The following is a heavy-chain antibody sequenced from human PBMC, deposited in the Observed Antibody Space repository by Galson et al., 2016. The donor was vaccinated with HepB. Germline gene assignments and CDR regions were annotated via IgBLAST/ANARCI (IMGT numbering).Heavy chain of an antibody. CDR3: ARARSGSYLWWFDS. J-gene: IGHJ5*01. CDR2: INPDGTFI. Sequence: SLRLSCAASGFTFDDYAMHWVRRAPEKGLEWVSTINPDGTFIQYGDSVKGRFTISRDNAKNSVYLQMNSLRADDTAVYYCARARSGSYLWWFDSWGQGTLVTVSS. D-gene: IGHD1-26*01. CDR1: GFTFDDYA. V-gene: IGHV3-21*01.